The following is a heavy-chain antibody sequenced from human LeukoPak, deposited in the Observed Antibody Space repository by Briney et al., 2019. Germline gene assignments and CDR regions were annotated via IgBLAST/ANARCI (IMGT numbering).Heavy chain of an antibody. Sequence: GSLRLSCIASGFTFTHYAMTWVRQAPGKGVEWIGEINHSGSTNYNPSLKSRVTISVDTSKNQFSLKLSSVTAADTAVYYCATLWFGESSPGGAFDYWGQGTLVTVSS. CDR1: GFTFTHYA. J-gene: IGHJ4*02. V-gene: IGHV4-34*08. CDR3: ATLWFGESSPGGAFDY. D-gene: IGHD3-10*01. CDR2: INHSGST.